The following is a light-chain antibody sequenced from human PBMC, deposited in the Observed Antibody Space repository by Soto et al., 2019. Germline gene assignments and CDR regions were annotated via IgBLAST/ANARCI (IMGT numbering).Light chain of an antibody. V-gene: IGLV2-14*01. Sequence: QSALTQPASVSGSPGQSITISCTGTSSDIGGYDYVSWYQQRPGKAPKLMIYEVRYRPSGVSNRFSGSKSGNTASLTISGLQAEDEAVYYCCSYKRTSNHYVFGSGTKVTVL. CDR2: EVR. CDR3: CSYKRTSNHYV. CDR1: SSDIGGYDY. J-gene: IGLJ1*01.